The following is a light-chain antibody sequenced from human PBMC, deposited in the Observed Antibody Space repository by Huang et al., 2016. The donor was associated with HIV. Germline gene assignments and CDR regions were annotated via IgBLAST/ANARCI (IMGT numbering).Light chain of an antibody. Sequence: EIVMTQSPATLSVSPGERATLSCRASQGVSNNIAWYQQKPGQTPGLLIQGASTMATGIAAKFSGRGSGTDFTLTITSLQPEDSAVYYCQHYNNWPPWTFGPGTQVEI. V-gene: IGKV3D-15*01. CDR2: GAS. J-gene: IGKJ1*01. CDR3: QHYNNWPPWT. CDR1: QGVSNN.